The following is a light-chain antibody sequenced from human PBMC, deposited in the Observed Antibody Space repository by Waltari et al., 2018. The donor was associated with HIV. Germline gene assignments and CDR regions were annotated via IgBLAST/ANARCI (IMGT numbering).Light chain of an antibody. Sequence: QSVLTQPPSASETPGQRVTISCSGSSSNIGSNTVNWYQQLPGTAPKLLIYGNNPRPSGVPDRFSGSKSGTSASLAISGLQSEDEADYYCAAWDDSLNALVFGGGTKLTVL. CDR3: AAWDDSLNALV. CDR1: SSNIGSNT. CDR2: GNN. J-gene: IGLJ2*01. V-gene: IGLV1-44*01.